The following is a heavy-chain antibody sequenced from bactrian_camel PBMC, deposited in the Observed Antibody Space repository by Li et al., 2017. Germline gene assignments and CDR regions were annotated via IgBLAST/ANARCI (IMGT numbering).Heavy chain of an antibody. CDR2: SLGADGGT. Sequence: HVQLVESGGGSVQSGGSLRLSCEASGFPSSTYCKGWFRQAPGKERERIASLGADGGTTYADPVKGRFTISRDNAKNTLYLQIDSLKTEDTAVYYCAADSSSYGGSVYEADLAYHYWGQGTQVTVS. V-gene: IGHV3S26*01. J-gene: IGHJ4*01. CDR1: GFPSSTYC. CDR3: AADSSSYGGSVYEADLAYHY. D-gene: IGHD6*01.